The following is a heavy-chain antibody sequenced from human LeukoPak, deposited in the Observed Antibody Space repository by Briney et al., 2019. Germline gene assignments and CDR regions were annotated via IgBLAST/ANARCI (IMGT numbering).Heavy chain of an antibody. CDR3: AKDYDYVWGSQLDY. J-gene: IGHJ4*02. CDR1: GFTFSSYG. CDR2: ISGSGGST. D-gene: IGHD3-16*01. Sequence: PGGSLRLSCAASGFTFSSYGMSWVRQAPGKGLEWVSAISGSGGSTYFADSVKGRFTISRDNSKNTLDLQMNSLRAEDTAVYYCAKDYDYVWGSQLDYWGQGTLVTVSS. V-gene: IGHV3-23*01.